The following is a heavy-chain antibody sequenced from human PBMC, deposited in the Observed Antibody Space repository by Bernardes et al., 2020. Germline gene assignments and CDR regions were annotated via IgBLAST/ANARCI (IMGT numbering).Heavy chain of an antibody. CDR2: ISGSGGST. Sequence: GGSLRLFCAASGFTFSSYAMSWVRQAPGKGLEWVSAISGSGGSTYYADSVKGRFTISRDNSKNTLYLQMNSLRAEDTAVYYCAKGSETYYYDSSGYYLFDYWGRGTLVTVSS. V-gene: IGHV3-23*01. CDR1: GFTFSSYA. D-gene: IGHD3-22*01. CDR3: AKGSETYYYDSSGYYLFDY. J-gene: IGHJ4*02.